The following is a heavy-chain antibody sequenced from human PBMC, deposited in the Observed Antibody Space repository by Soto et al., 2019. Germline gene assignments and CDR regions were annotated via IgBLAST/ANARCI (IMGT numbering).Heavy chain of an antibody. CDR3: AKAYAFDY. CDR1: GFTFSSYG. D-gene: IGHD4-17*01. J-gene: IGHJ4*02. V-gene: IGHV3-30*18. CDR2: ISYDGSNK. Sequence: GGSLRLSCAASGFTFSSYGMHWVRQAPGKGLELVAVISYDGSNKYYADSVKGLFTISRDNSKNTLFLQMNSLRAEDTAVYYCAKAYAFDYWGQGTLVTVSS.